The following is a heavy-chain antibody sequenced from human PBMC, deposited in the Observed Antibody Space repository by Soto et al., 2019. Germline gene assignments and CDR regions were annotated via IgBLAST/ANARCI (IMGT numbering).Heavy chain of an antibody. D-gene: IGHD1-26*01. CDR1: GGSFSGYY. Sequence: SETLSLTCAVYGGSFSGYYWSWIRQPPGKGLEWIGEINHSGSTNYNPSLKSRVTISVDTSKNQFSLKLSSVTAADTAVYYCARARVGASSFDYWGQGTLVTVSS. V-gene: IGHV4-34*01. CDR2: INHSGST. CDR3: ARARVGASSFDY. J-gene: IGHJ4*02.